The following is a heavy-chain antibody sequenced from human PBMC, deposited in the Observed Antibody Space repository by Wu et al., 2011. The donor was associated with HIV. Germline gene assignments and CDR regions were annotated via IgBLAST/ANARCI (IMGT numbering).Heavy chain of an antibody. CDR3: TREVVATYYFDY. CDR2: INPKSGGT. Sequence: QVQLVQSGAEVKKPGASVKVSCKASGYTFTGYYMHWVRQAPGQGPEWMGWINPKSGGTNYAQKFQGRVTMTRDTSTSTVYMELSSLRSEDTAVYYCTREVVATYYFDYWGQGTLVTVSS. D-gene: IGHD5-12*01. CDR1: GYTFTGYY. V-gene: IGHV1-2*02. J-gene: IGHJ4*02.